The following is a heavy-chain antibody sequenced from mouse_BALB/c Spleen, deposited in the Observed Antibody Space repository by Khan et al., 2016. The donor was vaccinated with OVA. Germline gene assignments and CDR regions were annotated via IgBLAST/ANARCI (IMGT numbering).Heavy chain of an antibody. CDR2: INPNNGYT. CDR1: GYTFTSYT. CDR3: VRDGAECRNAGCFAY. Sequence: VQLQESGAELVRPGASVKMSCKTSGYTFTSYTIRWLKLRPGQGLEWIGYINPNNGYTNYNQNFKDKATLTADKSSTTVYMQLSSLTPDDSATYDCVRDGAECRNAGCFAYWGQGTLVTVSA. J-gene: IGHJ3*01. V-gene: IGHV1-4*01.